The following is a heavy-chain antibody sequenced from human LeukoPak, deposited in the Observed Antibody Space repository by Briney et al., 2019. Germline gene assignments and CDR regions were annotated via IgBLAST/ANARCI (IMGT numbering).Heavy chain of an antibody. CDR1: GGSFSGYY. Sequence: SETLSLTCAVYGGSFSGYYWSWIRQPPGKGLGWIGGINHSGSTNYNPSLKSRVTISVDTSKTQFSLKLSSVTAADTAVYYCARSTRTIYYYYGMDVWGQGTTATVSS. D-gene: IGHD1-1*01. CDR3: ARSTRTIYYYYGMDV. CDR2: INHSGST. J-gene: IGHJ6*02. V-gene: IGHV4-34*01.